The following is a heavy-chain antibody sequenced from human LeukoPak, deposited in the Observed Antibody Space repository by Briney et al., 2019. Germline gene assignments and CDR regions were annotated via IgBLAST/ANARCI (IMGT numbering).Heavy chain of an antibody. CDR1: GFTFISYA. J-gene: IGHJ4*02. D-gene: IGHD2-2*01. CDR2: ISGSGGGT. CDR3: AKYAGQANLDY. V-gene: IGHV3-23*01. Sequence: PGGSLRLSCAASGFTFISYAMTWVRQTPGKGLEWVSTISGSGGGTNYADSAKGRFTISRDNSKNTLYLQMNSLRVEDTARYYCAKYAGQANLDYWGQGTLVTVSS.